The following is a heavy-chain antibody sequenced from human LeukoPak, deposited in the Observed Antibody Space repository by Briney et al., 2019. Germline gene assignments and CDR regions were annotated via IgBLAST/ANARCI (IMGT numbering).Heavy chain of an antibody. Sequence: GASVKVSWKASGYTFTSYDINWVRQATGQGLEWMGWMNPNSGNTGYAQKFQGRVTMTRNTSISTAYMELSSLRSEDTAVYYCARATTYDYVWGTYRYIDYWGQGTLVTVSS. D-gene: IGHD3-16*02. CDR1: GYTFTSYD. CDR3: ARATTYDYVWGTYRYIDY. J-gene: IGHJ4*02. CDR2: MNPNSGNT. V-gene: IGHV1-8*01.